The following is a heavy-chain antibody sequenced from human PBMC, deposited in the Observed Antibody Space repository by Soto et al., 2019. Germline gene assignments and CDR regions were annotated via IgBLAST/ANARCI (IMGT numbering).Heavy chain of an antibody. CDR2: ISWDGGST. V-gene: IGHV3-43*01. CDR1: GFTFDDYT. D-gene: IGHD2-15*01. Sequence: EVQLVESGGVVVQPGGSLRLSCAASGFTFDDYTMHWVRQAPGKGLEWVSLISWDGGSTYYADSVKGRFTISRENSKNSLYLQRNSLRTEDTALYYCAKDMGVVVAAISPYYGMDVWGQGTTVTVSS. CDR3: AKDMGVVVAAISPYYGMDV. J-gene: IGHJ6*02.